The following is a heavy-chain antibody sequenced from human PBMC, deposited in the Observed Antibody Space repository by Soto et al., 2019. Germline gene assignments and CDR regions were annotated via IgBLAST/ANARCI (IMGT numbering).Heavy chain of an antibody. D-gene: IGHD1-26*01. Sequence: SGGSLRLSCAASGFTFSTYWMHWVRQAPGKGLVWVSRVNSDGSSTTYADSVKGRFTISRDNAKNTLYLQMSSLRAEDTAVYYCAPGGSGSFSYWGQGTLVTVSS. V-gene: IGHV3-74*01. CDR1: GFTFSTYW. J-gene: IGHJ4*02. CDR2: VNSDGSST. CDR3: APGGSGSFSY.